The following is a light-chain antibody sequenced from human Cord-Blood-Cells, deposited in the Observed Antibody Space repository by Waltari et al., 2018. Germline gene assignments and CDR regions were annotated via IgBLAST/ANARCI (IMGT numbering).Light chain of an antibody. V-gene: IGKV3-15*01. CDR1: QSVSSN. CDR3: QQYNNWPPMYT. J-gene: IGKJ2*01. Sequence: EIVMRQVPATLSVSQGERASLSGRASQSVSSNLAWYQQKPGQAPRLLIYGASTRVTGIPTRFSGSGSWTEFTLTISSLQSEDFAVYYCQQYNNWPPMYTFGQGTKLEIK. CDR2: GAS.